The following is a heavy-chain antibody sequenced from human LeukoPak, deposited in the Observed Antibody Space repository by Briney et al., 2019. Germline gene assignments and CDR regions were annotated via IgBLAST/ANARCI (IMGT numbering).Heavy chain of an antibody. CDR3: ARSPEMVYASHAAFDI. CDR2: IYHSGST. V-gene: IGHV4-38-2*01. CDR1: GYSISSGYY. D-gene: IGHD2-8*01. Sequence: PSETLSLTCAVSGYSISSGYYWGWIRQPPGKGLEWIGSIYHSGSTYYNPSLKSRVSLSVDTSKNQFSLNLRSVPAADTAVYYCARSPEMVYASHAAFDIWGQGTMVTVSS. J-gene: IGHJ3*02.